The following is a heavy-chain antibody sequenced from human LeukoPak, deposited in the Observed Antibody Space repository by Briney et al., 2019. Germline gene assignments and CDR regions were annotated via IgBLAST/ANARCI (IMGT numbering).Heavy chain of an antibody. Sequence: PSGTLSLTCTVSGGSISSYYWSWIRQPAGKGLEWIGRIYTSGSTNCNPSLKSRVTISVDKSKNQFSLKLSSVTAADTAVYYCASGPGVGYDFWSGTPSYYYYYMDVWGKGTTVTVSS. CDR3: ASGPGVGYDFWSGTPSYYYYYMDV. J-gene: IGHJ6*03. CDR1: GGSISSYY. V-gene: IGHV4-4*07. D-gene: IGHD3-3*01. CDR2: IYTSGST.